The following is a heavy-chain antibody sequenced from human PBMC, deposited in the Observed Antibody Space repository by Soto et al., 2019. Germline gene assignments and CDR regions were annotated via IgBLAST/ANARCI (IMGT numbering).Heavy chain of an antibody. D-gene: IGHD2-15*01. CDR3: ARDPILGYCSGGSCLGNDAFDI. V-gene: IGHV3-23*01. CDR1: GFTFSSYA. J-gene: IGHJ3*02. CDR2: ISGSGGST. Sequence: GGSLRLSCAASGFTFSSYAMSWVRQAPGKGLEWVSAISGSGGSTYYADSVKGRFTISRDNSKNTLYLQMNSLRAEDTAVYYCARDPILGYCSGGSCLGNDAFDICGQGTMVTVSS.